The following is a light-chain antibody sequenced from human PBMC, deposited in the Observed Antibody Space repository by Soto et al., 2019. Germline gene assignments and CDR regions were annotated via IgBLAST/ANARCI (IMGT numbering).Light chain of an antibody. CDR1: SSDVGSYNL. Sequence: QSALTQPASVSGSPGQSITISCTGTSSDVGSYNLVSWFQQLPGKVPKLMIYEGTTRPSGVSDRFSGSKSGNTASLTVSGLQAEDEADYYCSSFAGSPVVFGGGTKLTVL. J-gene: IGLJ2*01. CDR2: EGT. V-gene: IGLV2-14*02. CDR3: SSFAGSPVV.